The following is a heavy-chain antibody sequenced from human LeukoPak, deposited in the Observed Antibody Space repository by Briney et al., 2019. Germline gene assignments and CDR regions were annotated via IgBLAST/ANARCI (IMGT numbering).Heavy chain of an antibody. CDR2: IWSDGSDK. CDR3: AGEGFNY. J-gene: IGHJ4*02. V-gene: IGHV3-33*01. CDR1: GFTFSTYG. Sequence: GGSLRLSCAASGFTFSTYGMHWVRQAPGKGLEWVAVIWSDGSDKYYADSVKGRFTISRDNAKNTLYLQMNSLRVEDTAVYYCAGEGFNYWSQGTLVTVSS.